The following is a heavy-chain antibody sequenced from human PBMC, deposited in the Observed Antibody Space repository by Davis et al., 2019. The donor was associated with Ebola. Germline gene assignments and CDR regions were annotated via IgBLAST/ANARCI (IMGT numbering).Heavy chain of an antibody. CDR1: GFTFDDYA. CDR3: AKVAVAGQPHFDY. D-gene: IGHD6-19*01. J-gene: IGHJ4*02. Sequence: GESLKISCVASGFTFDDYAMSWVRQAPGKGLEWLFGINWNGGSTGYVDSVKGRFTISRDNAKNSLYLQMNSLRAEDTAVYYCAKVAVAGQPHFDYWGQGTLVTVSS. CDR2: INWNGGST. V-gene: IGHV3-20*04.